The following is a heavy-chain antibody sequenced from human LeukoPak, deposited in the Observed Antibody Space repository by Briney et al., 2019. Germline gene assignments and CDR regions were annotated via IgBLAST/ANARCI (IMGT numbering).Heavy chain of an antibody. J-gene: IGHJ6*02. Sequence: GGSLRLSCAASGFTFTNAWMSWVRQAPGKGLEWVSYISSSSSTIYYADSVKGRFTISRDNAKNSLYLQMNSLRDEDTAVYYCVRDRPAPDYGMDVWGQGTTVTVSS. V-gene: IGHV3-48*02. CDR1: GFTFTNAW. CDR2: ISSSSSTI. D-gene: IGHD1-14*01. CDR3: VRDRPAPDYGMDV.